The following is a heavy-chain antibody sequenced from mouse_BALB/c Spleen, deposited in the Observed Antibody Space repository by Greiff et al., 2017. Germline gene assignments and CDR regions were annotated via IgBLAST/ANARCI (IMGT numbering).Heavy chain of an antibody. Sequence: VQLQQSGAELMKPGASVKISCKATGYTFSSYWIEWVKQRPGHGLEWIGEILPGSGSTNYNEKFKGKATFTADTSSNTAYMQLSSLTSEDSAVYYCARRYRSYYFDDWGQGTTLTVSS. CDR1: GYTFSSYW. D-gene: IGHD2-14*01. CDR2: ILPGSGST. CDR3: ARRYRSYYFDD. J-gene: IGHJ2*01. V-gene: IGHV1-9*01.